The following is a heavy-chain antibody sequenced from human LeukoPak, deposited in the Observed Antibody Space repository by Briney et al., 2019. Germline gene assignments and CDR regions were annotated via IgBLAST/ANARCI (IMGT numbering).Heavy chain of an antibody. CDR2: IKQDGSEK. Sequence: PGGSLRLSCAASEFTFSSYWMTWVRQAPGKGLGWVANIKQDGSEKYYVDSVKGRFTISRDNAKNSLYLQMNSLRAEDTAVYYCARGVPSGIDYFDYWGQGTLVTVSS. CDR3: ARGVPSGIDYFDY. V-gene: IGHV3-7*01. CDR1: EFTFSSYW. J-gene: IGHJ4*02. D-gene: IGHD1-1*01.